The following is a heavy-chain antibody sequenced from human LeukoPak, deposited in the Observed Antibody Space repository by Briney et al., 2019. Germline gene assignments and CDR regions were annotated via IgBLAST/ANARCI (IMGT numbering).Heavy chain of an antibody. J-gene: IGHJ4*02. CDR2: IYSGGST. CDR3: ARVVGYSGYATY. D-gene: IGHD5-12*01. V-gene: IGHV3-66*01. Sequence: GGSLRLTCAASGLTVSSNYMNWVRQAPGKGQEWVSVIYSGGSTYYADSVKGRFTISRDNSKNTLYLQMNSLRAEDTAVYYCARVVGYSGYATYWGQGALVTVSS. CDR1: GLTVSSNY.